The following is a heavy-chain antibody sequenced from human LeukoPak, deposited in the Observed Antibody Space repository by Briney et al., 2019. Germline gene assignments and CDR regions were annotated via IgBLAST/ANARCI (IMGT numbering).Heavy chain of an antibody. CDR3: VTDANRILGARGTGY. V-gene: IGHV3-15*07. CDR2: IKNKHEHQAT. Sequence: GGFLRLSCAASGFDFSGAYMKWVRQAPGKGLEWVGLIKNKHEHQATDYAAPVRGRFIITRDDSSSTLFLQMNSLKTEDTAVYYCVTDANRILGARGTGYWGQGILVTVSS. D-gene: IGHD1-26*01. J-gene: IGHJ4*02. CDR1: GFDFSGAY.